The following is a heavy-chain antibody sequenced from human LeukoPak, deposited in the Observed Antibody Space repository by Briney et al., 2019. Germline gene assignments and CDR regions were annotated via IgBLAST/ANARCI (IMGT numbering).Heavy chain of an antibody. J-gene: IGHJ4*02. V-gene: IGHV1-2*02. CDR3: ARAKTLGATTSPL. Sequence: ASVKVSCKASGYTFTGYYMHWVRQAPGQGLEWMGWINPNSGGTNYAQKFQGRVTMTRDTSISTAYMELSRLRSDDTAVYYCARAKTLGATTSPLWGQGTLVTVSS. CDR1: GYTFTGYY. CDR2: INPNSGGT. D-gene: IGHD1-26*01.